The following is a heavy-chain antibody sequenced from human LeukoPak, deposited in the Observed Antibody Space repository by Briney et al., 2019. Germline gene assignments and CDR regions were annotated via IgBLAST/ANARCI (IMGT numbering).Heavy chain of an antibody. V-gene: IGHV3-48*03. D-gene: IGHD3-3*01. CDR3: ARVVFRGYFDY. Sequence: GSLRLSRAASGFTFSSYEMNWVRQAPGKGLEWVSYIGSSGSTIYYADSVKGRFTISRDNAKNSLYLQMNSLRAEDTAVYYCARVVFRGYFDYWGQGTLVTVSS. J-gene: IGHJ4*02. CDR1: GFTFSSYE. CDR2: IGSSGSTI.